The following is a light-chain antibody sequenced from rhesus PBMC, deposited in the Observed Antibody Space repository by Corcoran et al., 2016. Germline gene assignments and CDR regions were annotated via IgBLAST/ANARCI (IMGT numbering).Light chain of an antibody. CDR1: SSDIGGYNS. J-gene: IGLJ1*01. CDR3: SSYASSSTYI. V-gene: IGLV2-13*03. Sequence: QAAPTKSPSVSGSPGQSVTISCTGTSSDIGGYNSVSWYQQHPGKAPKLMIYEVSKRPSGVSDRFSGSKSGNTASLTISGLQAEDEADYYCSSYASSSTYIFGAGTRLTVL. CDR2: EVS.